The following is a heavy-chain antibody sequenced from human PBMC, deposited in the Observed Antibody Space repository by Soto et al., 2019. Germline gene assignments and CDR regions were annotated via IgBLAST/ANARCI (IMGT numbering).Heavy chain of an antibody. J-gene: IGHJ6*02. V-gene: IGHV3-21*01. CDR3: ARDNSSGWFDYYYGMDV. CDR1: GFTFSSYS. Sequence: GGSLRLSCAASGFTFSSYSMNWVRQAPGKGLEWVSSISSSSSYIYYADSVKGRFTISRDNAKNSLYLQMNSLRAEDTAVYYCARDNSSGWFDYYYGMDVWGQGTTVTVSS. CDR2: ISSSSSYI. D-gene: IGHD6-19*01.